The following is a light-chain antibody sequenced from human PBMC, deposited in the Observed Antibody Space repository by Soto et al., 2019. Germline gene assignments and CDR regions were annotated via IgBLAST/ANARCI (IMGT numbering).Light chain of an antibody. CDR2: VNSDGSH. J-gene: IGLJ1*01. Sequence: QSVLTQSPSASASLGASVKLTCTLSSEHSNYAIAWHQQQPEKGPRYLMKVNSDGSHRKGDGIPDRFSGSSSGAQRYLTISSLQSEDEADYYCQTWGTGIRVFGTGTKLTVL. CDR3: QTWGTGIRV. V-gene: IGLV4-69*01. CDR1: SEHSNYA.